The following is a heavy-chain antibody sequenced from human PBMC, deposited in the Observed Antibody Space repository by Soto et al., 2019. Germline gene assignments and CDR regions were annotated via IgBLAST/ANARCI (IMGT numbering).Heavy chain of an antibody. J-gene: IGHJ4*02. V-gene: IGHV3-7*05. CDR1: GFTFSSYW. CDR2: IKQNGSEK. D-gene: IGHD2-15*01. CDR3: ARDWDPDISGGSFYYFDY. Sequence: GGSLRLSCAASGFTFSSYWMSWVRQAPGKGLEWVANIKQNGSEKYYVDSVKGRFTISRDNAKNSLYLQMNSLRAEDTAVYYCARDWDPDISGGSFYYFDYWGQGTLVTVSS.